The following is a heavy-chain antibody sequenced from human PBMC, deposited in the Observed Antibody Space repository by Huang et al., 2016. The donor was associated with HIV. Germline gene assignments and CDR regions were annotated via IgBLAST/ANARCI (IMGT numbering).Heavy chain of an antibody. CDR1: GGSISTHY. D-gene: IGHD3-3*01. J-gene: IGHJ4*02. Sequence: QVQLQESGPGLVKPSETLSLTCTVSGGSISTHYWSWIRQPPGQGLEGIGSIDYSGSTNYSPSLKSRVTILLDTSKNQFSLRVNSVTAADTAMYYCARDHHDFWRGYRRMYFFDHWGQGTLVTVSS. CDR2: IDYSGST. CDR3: ARDHHDFWRGYRRMYFFDH. V-gene: IGHV4-59*11.